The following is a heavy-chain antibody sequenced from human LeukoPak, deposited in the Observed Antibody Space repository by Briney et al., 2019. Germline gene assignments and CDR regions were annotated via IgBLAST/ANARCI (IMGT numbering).Heavy chain of an antibody. Sequence: GASVKVSCKASGYTFTSYAMHWVRQAPGQRLEWMGGIIPIFGTPNYAQKFQGRVTITADESTSTAYMELSSLRSEDTAVYYCASRRGYSYGIVYWGQGTLVTVSS. V-gene: IGHV1-69*13. CDR1: GYTFTSYA. D-gene: IGHD5-18*01. CDR3: ASRRGYSYGIVY. CDR2: IIPIFGTP. J-gene: IGHJ4*02.